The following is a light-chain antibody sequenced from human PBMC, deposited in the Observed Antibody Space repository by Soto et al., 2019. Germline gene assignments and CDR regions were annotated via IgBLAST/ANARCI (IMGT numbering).Light chain of an antibody. J-gene: IGKJ1*01. CDR3: QRYGTSLTWT. Sequence: DIVLTQSPCTLSLSLGARSTLSCRASQSISSGYLAWYQQKPGQAPRLLIYGASSRATGIPDRFSGSGSETDFTLTISRLEPEDFAVYYCQRYGTSLTWTFGQGTKVDIK. V-gene: IGKV3-20*01. CDR1: QSISSGY. CDR2: GAS.